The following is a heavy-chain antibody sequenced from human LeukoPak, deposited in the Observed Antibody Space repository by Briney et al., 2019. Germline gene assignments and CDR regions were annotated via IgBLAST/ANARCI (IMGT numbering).Heavy chain of an antibody. CDR1: GGAINSYY. D-gene: IGHD1-26*01. J-gene: IGHJ4*02. Sequence: SETPSLTCTVSGGAINSYYWSWIRQPPGKGLESIGYIYYSGSTNYNPSLKSRVTISVDTSKNQFSLKLSSVTAADTAVYYCARHGSGSYLGYFDYWGQGTLVTVSS. CDR3: ARHGSGSYLGYFDY. CDR2: IYYSGST. V-gene: IGHV4-59*08.